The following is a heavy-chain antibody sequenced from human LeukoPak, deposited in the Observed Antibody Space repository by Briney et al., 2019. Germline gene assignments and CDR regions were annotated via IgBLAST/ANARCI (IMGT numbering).Heavy chain of an antibody. J-gene: IGHJ4*02. D-gene: IGHD4/OR15-4a*01. V-gene: IGHV3-53*01. Sequence: GGSLRLTCTVSGFTVSSNSMSWVRQAPGKGLEWVSFIYSGTIHYSDSVKGRFTISRDNSKNTLYLQMNSLRAEDTAVYYCARRAGAYSHPYDYWGQGTLVTVSS. CDR3: ARRAGAYSHPYDY. CDR1: GFTVSSNS. CDR2: IYSGTI.